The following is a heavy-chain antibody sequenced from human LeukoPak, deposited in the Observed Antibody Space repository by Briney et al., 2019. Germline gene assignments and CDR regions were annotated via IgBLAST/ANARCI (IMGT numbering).Heavy chain of an antibody. V-gene: IGHV3-23*01. D-gene: IGHD6-19*01. Sequence: PEGSLRLSCAASGFTFSSYGMSWVRQAPGKGLEWVSAISGSGDNTYYADSVKGRFTSSRDNSKNTLYLQMNSLRAEDTAVYYCAKDWWLVNWGQGTLVTVSS. CDR2: ISGSGDNT. CDR3: AKDWWLVN. J-gene: IGHJ4*02. CDR1: GFTFSSYG.